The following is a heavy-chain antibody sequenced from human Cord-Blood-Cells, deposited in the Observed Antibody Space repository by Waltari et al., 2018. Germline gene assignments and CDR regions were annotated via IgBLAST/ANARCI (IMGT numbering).Heavy chain of an antibody. Sequence: QVQLVQSGAEVKKPGASVKVSCKASGYTFTSYAMHWVRQAPGQRLEWMGWINAGNGNTKYSQKFQGRVTSTRDTSASTAYMELSSLRSEDTAVYYCAREFITGTTSPHFYYYYYGMDVWGQGTTVTVSS. D-gene: IGHD1-20*01. V-gene: IGHV1-3*01. J-gene: IGHJ6*02. CDR3: AREFITGTTSPHFYYYYYGMDV. CDR1: GYTFTSYA. CDR2: INAGNGNT.